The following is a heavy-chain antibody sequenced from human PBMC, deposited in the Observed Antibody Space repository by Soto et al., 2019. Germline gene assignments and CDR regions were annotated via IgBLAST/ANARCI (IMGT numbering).Heavy chain of an antibody. D-gene: IGHD3-10*01. V-gene: IGHV1-69*01. J-gene: IGHJ6*02. Sequence: QVQLVQSGAEVKKPGSSVKVSCKASGGTFSSYAISWVRQAPGQGLEWMGGIIPIFGTANYAQKFQGRVTITADESTSTAYMELSSLSSEDTVVYYCARDLRGYDGSGSYLTAYYYYGMDVWGQGTTVTVSS. CDR2: IIPIFGTA. CDR3: ARDLRGYDGSGSYLTAYYYYGMDV. CDR1: GGTFSSYA.